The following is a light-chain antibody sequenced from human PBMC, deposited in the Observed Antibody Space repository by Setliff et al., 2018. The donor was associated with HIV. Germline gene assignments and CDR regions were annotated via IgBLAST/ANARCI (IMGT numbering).Light chain of an antibody. CDR2: KAS. Sequence: DIQMTQSPSTLSASVGDRVTITCRASQSIGTWLAWYEQKPGKAPKLLIYKASSLESGVPSRFSGSGSGTEFTLTISSLQPDDFATYYCQQYKNNRTFGQGTKVDIK. V-gene: IGKV1-5*03. CDR1: QSIGTW. CDR3: QQYKNNRT. J-gene: IGKJ1*01.